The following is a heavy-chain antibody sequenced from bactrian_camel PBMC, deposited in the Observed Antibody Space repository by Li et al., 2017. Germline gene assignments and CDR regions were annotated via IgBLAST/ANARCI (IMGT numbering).Heavy chain of an antibody. CDR1: GFGHPSYC. V-gene: IGHV3S55*01. CDR3: AKDLSGPYNYVGRYAY. J-gene: IGHJ4*01. D-gene: IGHD3*01. Sequence: QVQLVESGGGLVRPGGSLRHSCVGSGFGHPSYCMGWFSQAPGKEREGVAAIDSDGSTSYADSVKGRFTISRDNAKNTLYLQLDSLKTEDTAMYYCAKDLSGPYNYVGRYAYWGQGTQVTVS. CDR2: IDSDGST.